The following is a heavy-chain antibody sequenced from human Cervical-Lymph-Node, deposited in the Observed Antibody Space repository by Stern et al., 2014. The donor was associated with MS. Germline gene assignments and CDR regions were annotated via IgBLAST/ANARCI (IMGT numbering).Heavy chain of an antibody. V-gene: IGHV3-23*04. J-gene: IGHJ4*02. Sequence: EVKLVESGGGLVQPGGSLRLSCVASGFPFSRYAMIWVRQAPGKGLDYVSGSGSDGRTHYADSVKGRFTSSRDNSESTLYLQMNNLRVDDTAVYYCAKDLHNWSADYWGQGTLVTVSS. CDR3: AKDLHNWSADY. CDR2: SGSDGRT. CDR1: GFPFSRYA. D-gene: IGHD1-20*01.